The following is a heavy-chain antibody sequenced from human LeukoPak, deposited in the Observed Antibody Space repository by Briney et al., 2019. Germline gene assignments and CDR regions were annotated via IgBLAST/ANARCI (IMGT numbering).Heavy chain of an antibody. D-gene: IGHD5-12*01. CDR3: ARDHSGYSGYVLHYNWFDP. CDR2: INPSGGST. J-gene: IGHJ5*02. V-gene: IGHV1-46*01. Sequence: ASVKVSCKASGYTFTSYYMHWVRQAPGQGLEWMGIINPSGGSTSYAQKFQGRVTMTRDTSTSTVYMELSSLRSEDTAVYYCARDHSGYSGYVLHYNWFDPWGQEPWSPSPQ. CDR1: GYTFTSYY.